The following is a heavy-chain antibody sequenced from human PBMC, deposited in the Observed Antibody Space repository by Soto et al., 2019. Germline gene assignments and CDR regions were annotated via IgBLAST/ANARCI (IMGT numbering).Heavy chain of an antibody. CDR1: DFTFSSYW. J-gene: IGHJ4*02. D-gene: IGHD3-16*01. CDR2: IENDGSST. Sequence: RGSLLISCATSDFTFSSYWMRWVRQAPGKGLVWVARIENDGSSTAYAASVKGRFTISRDNVKNTLYLQMNSLRAEDTAVYYCARGGINSGWDPFDDWGQGTQVTVSS. V-gene: IGHV3-74*01. CDR3: ARGGINSGWDPFDD.